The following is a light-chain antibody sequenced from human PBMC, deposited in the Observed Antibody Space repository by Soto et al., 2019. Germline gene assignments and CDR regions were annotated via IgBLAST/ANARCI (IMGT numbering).Light chain of an antibody. Sequence: DIQMTQSPSTLSASVGDRVTITCRASQSISSWLAWYQQKPGKAPKLLIYDASSLESGVPSRFSGSGSGTDFTLTISSLQPDDFATYYCQQYNSYSPRTFGQGTKVEIK. CDR3: QQYNSYSPRT. CDR2: DAS. J-gene: IGKJ1*01. CDR1: QSISSW. V-gene: IGKV1-5*01.